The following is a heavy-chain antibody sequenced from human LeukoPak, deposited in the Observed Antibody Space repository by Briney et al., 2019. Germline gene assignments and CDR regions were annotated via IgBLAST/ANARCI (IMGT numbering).Heavy chain of an antibody. CDR1: GYTFTSYA. Sequence: ASVKVSCKASGYTFTSYAMHWVRQAPGQRLEWMGWNNAGNGNTKYSQKFQGRVTITRDTSASTAYMELSSLRSEDTAVYYCARPYYYDSSGYYYPLGYWGQGTLVTVSS. CDR2: NNAGNGNT. V-gene: IGHV1-3*01. J-gene: IGHJ4*02. D-gene: IGHD3-22*01. CDR3: ARPYYYDSSGYYYPLGY.